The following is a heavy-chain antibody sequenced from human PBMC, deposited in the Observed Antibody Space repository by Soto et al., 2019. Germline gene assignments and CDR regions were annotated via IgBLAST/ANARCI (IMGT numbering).Heavy chain of an antibody. CDR2: ISGSGGST. CDR3: AKEGSRQYYYYYGMDV. Sequence: PGGSLRLSCAASGFTFSSYAMSWVRQAPGKGLEWVSAISGSGGSTYYADSVKGRFTISRDNSKNTLYLQMNSLRAEDTAVYYCAKEGSRQYYYYYGMDVWGQGTTVTVSS. D-gene: IGHD1-26*01. J-gene: IGHJ6*02. V-gene: IGHV3-23*01. CDR1: GFTFSSYA.